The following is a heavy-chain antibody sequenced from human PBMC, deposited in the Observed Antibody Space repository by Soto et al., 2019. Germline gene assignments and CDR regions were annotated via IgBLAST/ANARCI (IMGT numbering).Heavy chain of an antibody. J-gene: IGHJ4*02. V-gene: IGHV1-3*01. CDR1: GYSFTSYA. D-gene: IGHD3-16*01. Sequence: ASVKVSWKASGYSFTSYAMHLVRQAPGQRLEWMGWINAGNGNTKYSQKFQGRVTITRDTSASTAYMELSSLRSEDTAVYYCARVIGGLYYFDYWGQGTLVTVSS. CDR2: INAGNGNT. CDR3: ARVIGGLYYFDY.